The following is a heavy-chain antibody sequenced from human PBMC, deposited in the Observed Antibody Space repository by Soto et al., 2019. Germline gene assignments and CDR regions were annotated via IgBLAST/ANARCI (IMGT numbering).Heavy chain of an antibody. CDR2: ISGSGGST. CDR1: GFTFSSYA. Sequence: EVQLLESGGGLVQPGGSLRLSCAASGFTFSSYAMSWVRQAPGKGLEWVSAISGSGGSTYYADSVKGRFTISRDNSKNTLSLQMNSLRAEDTAVYYCATWGSYSSGWYYFDYWGQGTLVTVSS. CDR3: ATWGSYSSGWYYFDY. D-gene: IGHD6-19*01. V-gene: IGHV3-23*01. J-gene: IGHJ4*02.